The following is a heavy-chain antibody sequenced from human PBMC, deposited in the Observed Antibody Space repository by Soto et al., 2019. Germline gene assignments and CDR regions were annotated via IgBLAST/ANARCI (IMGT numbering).Heavy chain of an antibody. V-gene: IGHV1-18*01. D-gene: IGHD6-19*01. CDR2: ISAYNGNT. CDR3: ARVPSRIAVALGQNWFDP. Sequence: ASVKVSCKASGYTFTSYGISWVRQAPGQGLEWMGWISAYNGNTNYAQKLQGRVTMTTDTSTSTAYMELRSLRSDDTAVYYCARVPSRIAVALGQNWFDPWGQGTLVTVSS. J-gene: IGHJ5*02. CDR1: GYTFTSYG.